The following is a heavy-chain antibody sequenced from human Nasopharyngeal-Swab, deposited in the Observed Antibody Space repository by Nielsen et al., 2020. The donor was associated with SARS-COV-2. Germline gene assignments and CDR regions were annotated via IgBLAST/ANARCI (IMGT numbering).Heavy chain of an antibody. D-gene: IGHD6-13*01. J-gene: IGHJ6*02. Sequence: GESLKISCAASGFIFSSYWMHWVRQAPGKGLVWVSRIKSDGSSTSYADSVKGRFTISRDNAKNTLFLQMNSLRAEDTAVYYSARESIAAAGPGMDVWGQGTTVTVSS. CDR1: GFIFSSYW. CDR3: ARESIAAAGPGMDV. CDR2: IKSDGSST. V-gene: IGHV3-74*01.